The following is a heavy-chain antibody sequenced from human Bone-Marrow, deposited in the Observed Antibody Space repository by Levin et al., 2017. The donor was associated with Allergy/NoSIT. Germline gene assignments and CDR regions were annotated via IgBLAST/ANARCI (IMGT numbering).Heavy chain of an antibody. Sequence: ETLSLTCAASGIPFSSYDMNWVRQAPGKGLEWVSSISAGGNYIYYADPVKGRFTISRENAKNSLFLQMNSLRAEDTAVYYCASWAMYHYDRSAFDYFYYAMDVWGQGTTVTVSS. V-gene: IGHV3-21*01. D-gene: IGHD3-22*01. J-gene: IGHJ6*02. CDR3: ASWAMYHYDRSAFDYFYYAMDV. CDR1: GIPFSSYD. CDR2: ISAGGNYI.